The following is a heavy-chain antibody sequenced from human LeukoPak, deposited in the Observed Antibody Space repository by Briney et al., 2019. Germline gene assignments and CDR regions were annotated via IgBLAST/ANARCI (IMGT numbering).Heavy chain of an antibody. J-gene: IGHJ4*02. V-gene: IGHV3-23*01. Sequence: RTGGTLRLSCAASGFTFSSYGMSWVRQAPGKGLEWVSAISGSGGSTYYADSVKGRFTISRDNSKNTLYLQMNSLRAEDTAVYYCAKDLRLGYSYGSPFDYWGQGTLVTVSS. CDR2: ISGSGGST. CDR3: AKDLRLGYSYGSPFDY. CDR1: GFTFSSYG. D-gene: IGHD5-18*01.